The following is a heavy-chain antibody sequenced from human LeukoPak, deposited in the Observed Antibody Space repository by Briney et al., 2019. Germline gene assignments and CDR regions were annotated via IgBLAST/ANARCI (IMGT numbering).Heavy chain of an antibody. CDR2: ISSSSNYR. J-gene: IGHJ4*02. CDR3: AKFQRSGRRVFDY. V-gene: IGHV3-21*04. CDR1: GFTFSSYS. D-gene: IGHD3-10*01. Sequence: GGSLRLSCAASGFTFSSYSMNWVRQAPGKGLEWVSFISSSSNYRYYADSVKGRFTISRDNSKNTLYLQMNSLRAEDTAVYYCAKFQRSGRRVFDYWGQGTLVTVSS.